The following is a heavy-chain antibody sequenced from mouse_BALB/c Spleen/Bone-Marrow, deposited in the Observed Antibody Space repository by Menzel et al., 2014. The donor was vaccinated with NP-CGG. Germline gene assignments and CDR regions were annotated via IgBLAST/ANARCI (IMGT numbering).Heavy chain of an antibody. V-gene: IGHV14-3*02. J-gene: IGHJ4*01. CDR3: ARWEYYAMDY. D-gene: IGHD4-1*01. CDR1: GFNIKDTY. Sequence: EVQLQESGAELVKPGASVKLSCTASGFNIKDTYMHWVKQRPEQGLEWIGRIDPANGNTKYDPKFQGKATITADTSSNTAYLQLSSLTSEDTAAYYCARWEYYAMDYWGQGTSVTVPS. CDR2: IDPANGNT.